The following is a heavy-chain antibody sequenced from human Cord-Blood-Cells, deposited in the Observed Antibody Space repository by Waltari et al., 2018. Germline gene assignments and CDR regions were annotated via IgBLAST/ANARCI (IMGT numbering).Heavy chain of an antibody. CDR1: GGSFSGYY. Sequence: QVQLQQWGAGLLKPSETLSLTCAVYGGSFSGYYWSWIRQPPGKGLEWIGEINHSGSTNYYPSLKSRVTISVDTSKNQFSLKLSSVTAADTAVYYCARADHSNYFDYWGQGTLVTVSS. J-gene: IGHJ4*02. V-gene: IGHV4-34*01. D-gene: IGHD4-4*01. CDR2: INHSGST. CDR3: ARADHSNYFDY.